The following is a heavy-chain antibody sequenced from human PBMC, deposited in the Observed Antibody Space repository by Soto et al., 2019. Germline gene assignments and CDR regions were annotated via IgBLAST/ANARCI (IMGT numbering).Heavy chain of an antibody. D-gene: IGHD6-13*01. CDR1: GYSFTSYW. V-gene: IGHV5-51*01. CDR2: IYPGASDS. J-gene: IGHJ6*02. CDR3: ARTAAAGKYYYGMDV. Sequence: GESLKISCKGSGYSFTSYWIGWVRQMPGKGLECMGIIYPGASDSRYSPSFQGQVTISADKSISTAYLQWSSLKASDTAMYYCARTAAAGKYYYGMDVWGQGTTVTVSS.